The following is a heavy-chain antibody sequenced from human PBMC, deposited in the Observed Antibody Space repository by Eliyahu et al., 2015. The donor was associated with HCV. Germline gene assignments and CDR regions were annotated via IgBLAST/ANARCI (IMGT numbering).Heavy chain of an antibody. CDR1: GFXFSTYW. Sequence: EVHLVESGGGLVQPGGSLRLPCAASGFXFSTYWMTWVRQAPGKGXEWVANIKQDGTEKYYVDSVKGRFTISRDNAKNSLYLQMSSLRAEDTAMYYCARSHDFGSGSYHDKWGQGTLVTVSS. CDR2: IKQDGTEK. V-gene: IGHV3-7*01. CDR3: ARSHDFGSGSYHDK. D-gene: IGHD3-10*01. J-gene: IGHJ4*02.